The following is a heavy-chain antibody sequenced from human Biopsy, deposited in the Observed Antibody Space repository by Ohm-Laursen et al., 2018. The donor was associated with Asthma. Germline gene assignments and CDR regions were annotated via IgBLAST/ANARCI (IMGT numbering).Heavy chain of an antibody. CDR2: ISSSSSTI. CDR3: ARDAGYCGGGCYSLLEYYYYYYGMDV. V-gene: IGHV3-48*02. CDR1: GFTFSSYS. D-gene: IGHD2-21*02. Sequence: GSLRLSCSASGFTFSSYSMNWVRQAPGKGLEWVSYISSSSSTIYYADSVKGRFTISRDNAKNSLYLQMNSLRDEDTAVYYCARDAGYCGGGCYSLLEYYYYYYGMDVWGQGTTVTVSS. J-gene: IGHJ6*02.